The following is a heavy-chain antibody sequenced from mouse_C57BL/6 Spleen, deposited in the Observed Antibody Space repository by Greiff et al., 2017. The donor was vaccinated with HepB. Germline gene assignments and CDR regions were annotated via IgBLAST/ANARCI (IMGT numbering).Heavy chain of an antibody. CDR2: ISDGGSYT. CDR3: ARGGTTVVASYYFDY. J-gene: IGHJ2*01. V-gene: IGHV5-4*01. CDR1: GFTFSSYA. D-gene: IGHD1-1*01. Sequence: EVQLVESGGGLVKPGGSLKLSCAASGFTFSSYAMSWVRQTPEKRLEWVATISDGGSYTYYPDNVKGRFTISRDNAKNNLYLQMSQLKSEDTAMYYCARGGTTVVASYYFDYWGQGTTLTVSS.